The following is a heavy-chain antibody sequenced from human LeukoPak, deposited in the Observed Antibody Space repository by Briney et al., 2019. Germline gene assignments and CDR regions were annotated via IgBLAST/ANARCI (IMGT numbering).Heavy chain of an antibody. J-gene: IGHJ5*02. V-gene: IGHV4-34*01. Sequence: SETLSLTCAVYGGSFSGYYWSWIRQPPGKGLEWLGEINHSGSTNYNPSLKSRVTISVDTSKNQFSLKLSSVTAADTAVYYCARGPGWITIFGVVTLKQNWFDPWGQGTLVTVSS. CDR1: GGSFSGYY. D-gene: IGHD3-3*01. CDR3: ARGPGWITIFGVVTLKQNWFDP. CDR2: INHSGST.